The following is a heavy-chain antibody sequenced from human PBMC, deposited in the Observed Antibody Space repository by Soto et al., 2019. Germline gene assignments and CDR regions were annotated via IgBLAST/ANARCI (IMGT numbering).Heavy chain of an antibody. CDR3: ASRSATVLSLTY. CDR1: GFTFSIYG. D-gene: IGHD2-8*01. Sequence: PVGSLRLSGAASGFTFSIYGMHWVRHAPGKGLEWVAVIWYGGSNEYYGDSVKGRFTISRDNSKNTLYLQMNSLRAEDTAVYYCASRSATVLSLTYWGPGTQVTVSS. V-gene: IGHV3-33*01. CDR2: IWYGGSNE. J-gene: IGHJ4*02.